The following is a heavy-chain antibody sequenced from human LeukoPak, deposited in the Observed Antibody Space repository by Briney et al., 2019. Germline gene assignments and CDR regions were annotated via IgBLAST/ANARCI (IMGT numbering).Heavy chain of an antibody. D-gene: IGHD5-18*01. CDR3: ARGDTAMDPLDY. CDR2: ISYDGSNK. J-gene: IGHJ4*02. Sequence: PGGSLRLSCAASGFTFSSYGMHWVRQAPGKGLEWVAVISYDGSNKYYADSVKGRFTISRDNAKNSLYLQMNSLRAEDTALYHCARGDTAMDPLDYWGQGTLVTVSS. V-gene: IGHV3-30*03. CDR1: GFTFSSYG.